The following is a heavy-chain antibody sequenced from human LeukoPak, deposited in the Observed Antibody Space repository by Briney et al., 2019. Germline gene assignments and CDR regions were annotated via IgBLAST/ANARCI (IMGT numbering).Heavy chain of an antibody. CDR2: IIPIFGTA. Sequence: GASVKVSCKASGGTFSSYAISWVRQAPGQGLEWMGGIIPIFGTANYAQKFQGRVTITADESTSTAYMELSSLRSEDTAVYYCARGSSGWYDFDYWGQGTLLTVSS. CDR1: GGTFSSYA. D-gene: IGHD6-19*01. CDR3: ARGSSGWYDFDY. J-gene: IGHJ4*02. V-gene: IGHV1-69*13.